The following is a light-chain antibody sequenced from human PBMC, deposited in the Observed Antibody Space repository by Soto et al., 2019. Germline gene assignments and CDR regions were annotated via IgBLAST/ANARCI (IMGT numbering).Light chain of an antibody. J-gene: IGLJ1*01. CDR3: SSKRDSSTLFV. CDR1: SSDVGSYDH. CDR2: EVS. Sequence: QSALTQPASVSGSPGQSITISCSGTSSDVGSYDHVAWYQQFPGKTPKLMIYEVSNRPSGVSDRFSGSKSGNTASLTISGLQAEDEADYYCSSKRDSSTLFVFGTGTKVTVL. V-gene: IGLV2-14*01.